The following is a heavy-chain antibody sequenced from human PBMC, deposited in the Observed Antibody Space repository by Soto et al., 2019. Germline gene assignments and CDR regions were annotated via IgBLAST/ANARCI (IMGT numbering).Heavy chain of an antibody. CDR3: ARQLSHICDS. J-gene: IGHJ4*02. V-gene: IGHV5-51*01. CDR2: IKPGTSDI. D-gene: IGHD3-3*02. Sequence: GESLKISCNGVGYKFGSAWIGWVRQMPGKGLEWMGIIKPGTSDIRYSPSCRGHVTISADEAVSTAYLQWSSLKASDTAMYYCARQLSHICDSWDQGTLVTVSS. CDR1: GYKFGSAW.